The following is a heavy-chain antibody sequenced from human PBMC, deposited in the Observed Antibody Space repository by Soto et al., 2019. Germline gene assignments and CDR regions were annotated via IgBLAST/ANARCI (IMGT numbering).Heavy chain of an antibody. CDR1: GFIFSSYA. V-gene: IGHV3-64D*06. CDR3: VKAGYYLDRAASDI. CDR2: ISSNGDTT. Sequence: TGGSLRLSCSASGFIFSSYAIHWVRQAPGKGLEYVSAISSNGDTTYYADSVKGRCTISRDNSRNTVYLQMSSLRIEDTAVFYCVKAGYYLDRAASDIWGRGTMVTVSS. D-gene: IGHD2-15*01. J-gene: IGHJ3*02.